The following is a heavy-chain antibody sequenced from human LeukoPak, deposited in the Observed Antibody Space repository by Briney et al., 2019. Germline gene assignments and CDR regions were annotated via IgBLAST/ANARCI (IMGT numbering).Heavy chain of an antibody. V-gene: IGHV1-2*02. D-gene: IGHD4-23*01. Sequence: ASVTVSCTASGYTFTAYYINWVRQAPGQGLEWMGWINPHSGGAVYAQGFQGRVTMTRDTSISTAYMELSRLRSDDTAVYYCARFEDYGGNRDVFDIWGQGTMVTVSS. CDR2: INPHSGGA. CDR3: ARFEDYGGNRDVFDI. CDR1: GYTFTAYY. J-gene: IGHJ3*02.